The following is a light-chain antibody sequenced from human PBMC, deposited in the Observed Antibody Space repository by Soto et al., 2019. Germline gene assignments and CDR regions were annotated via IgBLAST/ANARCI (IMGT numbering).Light chain of an antibody. CDR2: GTS. V-gene: IGKV3-20*01. CDR1: QSISTTY. CDR3: QQYGSSPYT. J-gene: IGKJ2*01. Sequence: EIVVTQSPGTLSLSPGERATLSCRACQSISTTYLARYQQRPGQAPRLLIYGTSSRATGIPDRFSGSGSATDFTLTINRLEPEDFAVYYCQQYGSSPYTFGQGTKLEIK.